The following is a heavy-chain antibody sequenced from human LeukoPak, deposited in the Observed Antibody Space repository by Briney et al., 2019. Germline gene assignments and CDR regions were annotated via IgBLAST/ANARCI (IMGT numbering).Heavy chain of an antibody. Sequence: GGSLRLSCAASGFTFSGSAMHWVRQASGKGLEWVGRIRGKANSYATAYAASVKGRFTISRDDSKNTAYLQMNSLKTEDTAVYYCTRHADHIYSSSWYNYWGQGTLVTVSS. CDR3: TRHADHIYSSSWYNY. J-gene: IGHJ4*02. D-gene: IGHD6-13*01. V-gene: IGHV3-73*01. CDR1: GFTFSGSA. CDR2: IRGKANSYAT.